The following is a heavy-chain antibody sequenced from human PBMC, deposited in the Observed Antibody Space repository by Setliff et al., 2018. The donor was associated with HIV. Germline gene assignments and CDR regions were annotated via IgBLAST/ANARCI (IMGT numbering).Heavy chain of an antibody. CDR3: ARGSSQFLEWLHEYYFDY. CDR1: GGTLSSYA. CDR2: INPSGGST. D-gene: IGHD3-3*01. V-gene: IGHV1-8*02. Sequence: ASVKVSCKASGGTLSSYAISWVRQAPGQGLEWMGRINPSGGSTSYAQKFQGRVTMTRNTSISTAYMELSSLRSEDTAVYYCARGSSQFLEWLHEYYFDYWGQGTLVTVSS. J-gene: IGHJ4*02.